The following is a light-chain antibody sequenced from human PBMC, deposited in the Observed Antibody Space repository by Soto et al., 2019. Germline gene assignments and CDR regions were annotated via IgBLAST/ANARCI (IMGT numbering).Light chain of an antibody. CDR3: GSYAGSSNV. CDR1: SSDVGGYNY. J-gene: IGLJ1*01. V-gene: IGLV2-8*01. CDR2: EVS. Sequence: QSVLTQPPSASGSPGQSVAISCTGTSSDVGGYNYVSWYQQHPGKAPKLMIYEVSKRPSGVPDRFSGSKSGNTASLTVSGLQAEDEADYYCGSYAGSSNVFGTGTKVTVL.